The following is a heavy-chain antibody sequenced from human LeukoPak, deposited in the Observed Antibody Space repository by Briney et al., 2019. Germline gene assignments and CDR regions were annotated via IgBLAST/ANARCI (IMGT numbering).Heavy chain of an antibody. D-gene: IGHD5-12*01. CDR1: SFTFSSYN. CDR2: ISSSGSYI. J-gene: IGHJ4*02. CDR3: AKDRGYDQRGY. V-gene: IGHV3-21*04. Sequence: PGGSLRLSCAASSFTFSSYNMNWVRQAPGKGLEWVSSISSSGSYIYYRDSVKGRFTISRDNAENSLYLEMNSLRVEDTAVYYCAKDRGYDQRGYWGQGTLVTVSS.